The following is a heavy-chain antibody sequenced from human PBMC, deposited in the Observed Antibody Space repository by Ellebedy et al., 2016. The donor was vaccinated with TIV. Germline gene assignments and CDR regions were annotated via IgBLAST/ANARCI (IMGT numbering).Heavy chain of an antibody. D-gene: IGHD1-26*01. CDR3: ARAGSYRFDY. J-gene: IGHJ4*02. CDR2: VSYAGDKK. V-gene: IGHV3-30*03. Sequence: PGGSLRLSCVASGFTFSSYGMHWVRQAPGKGLEWVAVVSYAGDKKYYADSVKGRFTISRDNAKNTLYLQMNSLRLEDTGVYFCARAGSYRFDYWGQGSLVTVSS. CDR1: GFTFSSYG.